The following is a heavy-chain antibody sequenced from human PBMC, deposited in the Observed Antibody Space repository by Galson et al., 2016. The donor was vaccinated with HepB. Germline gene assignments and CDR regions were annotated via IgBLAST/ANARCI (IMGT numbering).Heavy chain of an antibody. J-gene: IGHJ4*02. CDR1: GFTLSNYA. CDR3: AGLFGGYIDY. Sequence: SLRLSCAASGFTLSNYAMSWVRQAPGKGLEWVSDISGSGITTYCADSVKGRFTISRDNSKKTVYLQMSSLRAEDTAVYYCAGLFGGYIDYWGQGTLVTVSS. V-gene: IGHV3-23*01. CDR2: ISGSGITT. D-gene: IGHD2-15*01.